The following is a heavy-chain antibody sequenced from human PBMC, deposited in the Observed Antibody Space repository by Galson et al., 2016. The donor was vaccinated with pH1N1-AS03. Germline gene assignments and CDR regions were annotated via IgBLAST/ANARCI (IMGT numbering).Heavy chain of an antibody. D-gene: IGHD6-13*01. CDR2: ISSRSSDI. V-gene: IGHV3-21*01. CDR1: GFTFSSYS. CDR3: ATNIEQRYTSKWYKFDH. Sequence: LRLSCAASGFTFSSYSVNWVRQAPGKGLEWVSSISSRSSDIYYADSVKGRFTISRDNARRALYLQMNSLRAEDTAVYYCATNIEQRYTSKWYKFDHWGPGTLVTVSS. J-gene: IGHJ4*02.